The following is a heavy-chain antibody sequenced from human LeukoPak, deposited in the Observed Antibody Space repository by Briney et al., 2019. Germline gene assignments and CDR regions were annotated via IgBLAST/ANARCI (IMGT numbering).Heavy chain of an antibody. CDR2: IYTSGST. Sequence: SETLSLTCTVSGGSISSGSYYWSWIRQPAGKGLEWIGRIYTSGSTNYNPSLKSRVTISVDTSKNKFSLKLSSVTAADTAVYYCAREGRYYYDSSGYYATPYFDYWGQGTLVTVSS. CDR3: AREGRYYYDSSGYYATPYFDY. CDR1: GGSISSGSYY. V-gene: IGHV4-61*02. D-gene: IGHD3-22*01. J-gene: IGHJ4*02.